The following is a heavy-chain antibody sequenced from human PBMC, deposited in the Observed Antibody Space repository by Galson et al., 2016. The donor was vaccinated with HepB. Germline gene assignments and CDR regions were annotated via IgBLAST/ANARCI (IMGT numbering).Heavy chain of an antibody. CDR1: GFTFSTSA. CDR3: ARDSGYCNNFDCKGDAFDM. J-gene: IGHJ3*02. D-gene: IGHD2-8*01. V-gene: IGHV3-7*04. CDR2: IKEDGSEK. Sequence: SLRLSCAASGFTFSTSAVHWVRQAPGKGLEWVATIKEDGSEKYYVDSVKGRFTISRDNAKNSLFLQMNSLRAEDTAVYYCARDSGYCNNFDCKGDAFDMWGQGTMVTVSS.